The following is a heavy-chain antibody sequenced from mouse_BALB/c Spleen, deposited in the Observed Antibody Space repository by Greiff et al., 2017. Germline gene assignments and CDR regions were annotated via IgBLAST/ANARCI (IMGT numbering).Heavy chain of an antibody. J-gene: IGHJ3*01. V-gene: IGHV2-2*02. CDR3: ASLWFAY. CDR1: GFSLTSYG. CDR2: IWSGGST. Sequence: VQLLQSGPGLVQPSQSLSITCTVSGFSLTSYGVHWVRQSPGKGLEWLGVIWSGGSTDYNAAFISRLSTSKDNSKSHVFFKKNSLQANDTTLYYCASLWFAYWGQGTLVTVSA.